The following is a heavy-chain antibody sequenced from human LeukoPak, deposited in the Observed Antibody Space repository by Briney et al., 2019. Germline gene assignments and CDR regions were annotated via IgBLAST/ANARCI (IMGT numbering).Heavy chain of an antibody. CDR1: GGSISSSSYY. J-gene: IGHJ4*02. Sequence: SETLSLTCTVSGGSISSSSYYWGWIRQPQGKGLEWIGSIYYSGNTYYNASLKSRVTISGDTSKNQFSLILSSVTAADTAVYYCATPGLARAYWGQGTLVTVSS. CDR3: ATPGLARAY. CDR2: IYYSGNT. V-gene: IGHV4-39*01.